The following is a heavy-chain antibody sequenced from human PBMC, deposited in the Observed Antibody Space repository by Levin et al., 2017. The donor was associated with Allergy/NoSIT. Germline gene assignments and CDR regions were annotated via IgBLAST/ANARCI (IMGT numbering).Heavy chain of an antibody. Sequence: GGSLRLSCAASGFTFSRYGMHWVRQAPGKGLEWVAVISYDGRNPYYADSVKGRFTISRDTPTNTLHLQMDSLRTDDTAVYYCAKGRITRDFFYHRIEDGGQGPTVTVSS. CDR2: ISYDGRNP. D-gene: IGHD1-26*01. J-gene: IGHJ6*02. CDR3: AKGRITRDFFYHRIED. V-gene: IGHV3-30*18. CDR1: GFTFSRYG.